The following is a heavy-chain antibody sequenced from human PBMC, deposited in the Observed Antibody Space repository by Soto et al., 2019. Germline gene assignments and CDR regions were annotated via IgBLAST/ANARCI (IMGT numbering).Heavy chain of an antibody. V-gene: IGHV3-30*03. Sequence: HPGGSLRLSCAASGFTFSNFGMHWVRQAPGKGLEWVASISYDGNIKYSADSVKGRFTISRDNSKNTLYLQMNSLRAEDTALYYCARSLRGVIIDFDSWGLGTLVTVSS. CDR3: ARSLRGVIIDFDS. J-gene: IGHJ4*02. D-gene: IGHD3-10*01. CDR1: GFTFSNFG. CDR2: ISYDGNIK.